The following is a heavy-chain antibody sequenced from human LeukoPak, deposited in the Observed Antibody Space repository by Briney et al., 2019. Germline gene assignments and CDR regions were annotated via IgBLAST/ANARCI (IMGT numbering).Heavy chain of an antibody. Sequence: PGGSLRLSCAASGFDFSTYSMHWVRRAPGRGLEWLSYIDSSSSTIYYADSVKGRFTISRGNAKNSLYLQMNSLRAEDTAVYYCATDRGWRTSGYYLYYFEYWGQGTLVTYSS. D-gene: IGHD3-3*01. CDR2: IDSSSSTI. CDR3: ATDRGWRTSGYYLYYFEY. J-gene: IGHJ4*02. CDR1: GFDFSTYS. V-gene: IGHV3-48*01.